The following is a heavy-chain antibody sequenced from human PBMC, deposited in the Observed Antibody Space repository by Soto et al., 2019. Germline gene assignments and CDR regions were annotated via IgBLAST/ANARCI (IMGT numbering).Heavy chain of an antibody. CDR2: IKRRGTST. V-gene: IGHV3-7*03. J-gene: IGHJ6*02. D-gene: IGHD1-26*01. Sequence: GRSLTPSCVGSGFRFSDYPLNWVRQAPGQGLEWVANIKRRGTSTNYVDSVRGRFSTSRDKTRNSFYLNMDSLRVGDTATYYCVRGAPSPGLDIGGRGTTVTVSS. CDR3: VRGAPSPGLDI. CDR1: GFRFSDYP.